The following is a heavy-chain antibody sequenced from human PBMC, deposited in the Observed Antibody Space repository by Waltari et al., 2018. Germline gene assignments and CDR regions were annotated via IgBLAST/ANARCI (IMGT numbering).Heavy chain of an antibody. Sequence: QVQLQESGPGLVKPSETLSLTCTVSGGSITSYYWSWIRQPPGKGLEWIGYIYYSGSANYNPSLKSRVTMSVDTSKNQFSLKLSSVTAADTAVYYCARVTEWSWYFDLWGRGTLVTVSS. CDR1: GGSITSYY. CDR2: IYYSGSA. J-gene: IGHJ2*01. CDR3: ARVTEWSWYFDL. V-gene: IGHV4-59*01. D-gene: IGHD3-3*01.